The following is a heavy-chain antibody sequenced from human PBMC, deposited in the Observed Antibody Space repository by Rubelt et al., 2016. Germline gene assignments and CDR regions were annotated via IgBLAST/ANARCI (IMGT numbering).Heavy chain of an antibody. D-gene: IGHD6-19*01. Sequence: QLQLQESGPGLVKPSETLSLTCTVSGGSISSSSYYWGWIRQPPGKGLEWIGSIYYSGSTYYNPYLKSRFTISVDTSKNQFSLKLSSVTAADTAVYYCARLSSGWYYFDYWGQGTLVTVSS. V-gene: IGHV4-39*01. J-gene: IGHJ4*02. CDR2: IYYSGST. CDR1: GGSISSSSYY. CDR3: ARLSSGWYYFDY.